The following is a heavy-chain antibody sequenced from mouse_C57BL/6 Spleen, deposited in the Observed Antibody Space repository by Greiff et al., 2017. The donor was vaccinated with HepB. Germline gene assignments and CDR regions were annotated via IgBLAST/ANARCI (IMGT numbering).Heavy chain of an antibody. CDR2: SRNKANDYTT. J-gene: IGHJ3*01. Sequence: EVKLVESGGGLVQSGRSLRLSCATSGFTFSDFYMEWVRQAPGKGLEWIAASRNKANDYTTEYSASVKGRFIVSRDTSQSILYLQMNALRAEDTAIYYCARDGLAVGRAWFAYWGQGTLVTVSA. D-gene: IGHD1-1*01. CDR3: ARDGLAVGRAWFAY. CDR1: GFTFSDFY. V-gene: IGHV7-1*01.